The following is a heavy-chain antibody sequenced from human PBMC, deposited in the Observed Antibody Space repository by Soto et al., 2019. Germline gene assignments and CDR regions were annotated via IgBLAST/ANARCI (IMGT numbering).Heavy chain of an antibody. V-gene: IGHV3-9*01. D-gene: IGHD6-13*01. CDR2: ISWNSGSI. J-gene: IGHJ4*02. CDR3: AKGRASSSWLDY. CDR1: GFTFDDYA. Sequence: GGSLRLSCAASGFTFDDYAMHWVRQAPGKGLEWVSGISWNSGSIGYADSVKGRFTISRDNAKNSLYLQMNSLRAEDTALYYCAKGRASSSWLDYWGQGTLVTVSS.